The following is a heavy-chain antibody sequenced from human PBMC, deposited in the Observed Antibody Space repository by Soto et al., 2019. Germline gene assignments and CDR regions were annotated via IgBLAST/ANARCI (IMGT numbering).Heavy chain of an antibody. V-gene: IGHV6-1*01. CDR3: AGVGTRGNYYYYGMDV. CDR2: TYYRSKWYN. CDR1: GDSVSSNSAA. Sequence: SQTLSLTCAISGDSVSSNSAAWNWIRQSPSRGLEWLGRTYYRSKWYNDYAVSVKSRITINPDTSKNQSSLQLNSVTPEDTAVYYCAGVGTRGNYYYYGMDVWGQGTTVTVSS. D-gene: IGHD2-2*01. J-gene: IGHJ6*02.